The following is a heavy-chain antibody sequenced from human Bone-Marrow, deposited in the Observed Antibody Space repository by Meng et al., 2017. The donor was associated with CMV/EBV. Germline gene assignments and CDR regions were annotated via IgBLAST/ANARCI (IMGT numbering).Heavy chain of an antibody. CDR1: DFTFDDYI. D-gene: IGHD3-3*01. CDR3: AKNYDFWSGYEYYYYGVDV. Sequence: GESLKISCAASDFTFDDYIMHWVRQAPGKGLEWVSLITWDGGRTHYADSVKGRFTISRDNSKNSLYLQMNSLRAEDTALYYCAKNYDFWSGYEYYYYGVDVWGQGTTVTVSS. V-gene: IGHV3-43*01. CDR2: ITWDGGRT. J-gene: IGHJ6*01.